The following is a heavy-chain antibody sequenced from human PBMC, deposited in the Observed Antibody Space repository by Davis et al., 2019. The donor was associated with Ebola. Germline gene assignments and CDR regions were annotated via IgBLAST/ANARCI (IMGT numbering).Heavy chain of an antibody. CDR1: GFTFDDYA. J-gene: IGHJ4*02. V-gene: IGHV3-48*02. CDR3: ARVVFDY. CDR2: ISSSSSTI. Sequence: GESLKISCAASGFTFDDYAMNWVRQAPGKGLEWVSYISSSSSTIYYADSVKGRFTISRDNAKNSLYLQMNSLRDEDTAVYYCARVVFDYWGQGTLVTVSS.